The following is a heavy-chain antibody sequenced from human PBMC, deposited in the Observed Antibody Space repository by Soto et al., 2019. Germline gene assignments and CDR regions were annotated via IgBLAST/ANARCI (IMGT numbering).Heavy chain of an antibody. CDR2: IIPIFGTA. J-gene: IGHJ6*02. Sequence: QVQLVQSGAEVKKPGSSVKVSCKASGGTFSSYAISWVRQAPGQGLEWMGGIIPIFGTANYAQKFQGRVTITADESTSTAYMELSSLRSEDTAVYYCARAVAARVAGGFYGMHVWGQGTTVTVSS. D-gene: IGHD6-6*01. CDR3: ARAVAARVAGGFYGMHV. V-gene: IGHV1-69*12. CDR1: GGTFSSYA.